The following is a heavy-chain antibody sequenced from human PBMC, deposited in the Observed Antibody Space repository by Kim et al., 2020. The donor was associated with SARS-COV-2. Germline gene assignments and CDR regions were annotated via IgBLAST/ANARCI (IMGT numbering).Heavy chain of an antibody. J-gene: IGHJ5*02. CDR2: ISSSGSTI. Sequence: GGSLRLSCAASGFTFSDYYMSWIRQAPGKGLEWVSYISSSGSTIYYADSVKGRFTISRDNAKNSLYLQMNSLRAKDTAVYYCARVVKCRYYYGSGSYYKKRWFDPWGQGTLVTVSS. D-gene: IGHD3-10*01. CDR3: ARVVKCRYYYGSGSYYKKRWFDP. CDR1: GFTFSDYY. V-gene: IGHV3-11*04.